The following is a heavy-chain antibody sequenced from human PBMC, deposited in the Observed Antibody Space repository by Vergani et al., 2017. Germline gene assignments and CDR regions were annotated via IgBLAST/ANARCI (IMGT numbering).Heavy chain of an antibody. Sequence: EVQLVESGGGLVQPGGSLRLSCAASGFTFSSYWMHWVRQAPGKGLVWVSRINSDGSSTSYADSVKGRFTISRDNAKNMLYLQMNSLRAEDTAVYYCAREYVRGVIDRSDAFYIWGQGTMVTVSS. CDR1: GFTFSSYW. J-gene: IGHJ3*02. CDR3: AREYVRGVIDRSDAFYI. CDR2: INSDGSST. V-gene: IGHV3-74*01. D-gene: IGHD3-10*01.